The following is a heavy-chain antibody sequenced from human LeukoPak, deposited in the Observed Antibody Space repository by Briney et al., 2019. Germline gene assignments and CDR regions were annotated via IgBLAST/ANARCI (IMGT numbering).Heavy chain of an antibody. CDR1: GFSFSSYS. CDR3: ARERGPIDY. V-gene: IGHV3-48*01. J-gene: IGHJ4*02. CDR2: ISRSSDII. D-gene: IGHD3-10*01. Sequence: PGGSLRLSCAASGFSFSSYSMNWVRQAPGKGLEWVSYISRSSDIIYYAGSVRGRFTISRDNAKNSLYLQMNSLRAEDTAVYYCARERGPIDYWGQGTLVTVSS.